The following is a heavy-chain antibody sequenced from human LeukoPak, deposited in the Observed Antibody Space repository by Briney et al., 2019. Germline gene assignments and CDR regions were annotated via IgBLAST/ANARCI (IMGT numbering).Heavy chain of an antibody. J-gene: IGHJ4*02. V-gene: IGHV4-31*03. CDR3: AKSGYSSGYSSLDY. Sequence: SQTLSLTCTVSGGSISSGGYYWSWIRQHPGKGLEWIGYIYYSGSTYYNPSLKSRVTISVDTSKNQFSLKLSSVTAADTAVYSCAKSGYSSGYSSLDYWGQGTLVTVSS. CDR1: GGSISSGGYY. D-gene: IGHD3-22*01. CDR2: IYYSGST.